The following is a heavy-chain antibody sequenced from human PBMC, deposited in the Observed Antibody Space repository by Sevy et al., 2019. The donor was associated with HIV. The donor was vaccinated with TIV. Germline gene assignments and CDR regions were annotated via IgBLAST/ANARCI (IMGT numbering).Heavy chain of an antibody. CDR1: DVSISSGTNY. CDR2: IYYSGTT. J-gene: IGHJ3*01. Sequence: SETLSLTCTVSDVSISSGTNYWGWIRQPPGKGLEWIGSIYYSGTTYYNPSLKSRVTMSADTSMNQFSLKLCSVTVADTAVYYCARQRGGWYEYDASDVWGQGTMVTVSS. V-gene: IGHV4-39*01. CDR3: ARQRGGWYEYDASDV. D-gene: IGHD6-19*01.